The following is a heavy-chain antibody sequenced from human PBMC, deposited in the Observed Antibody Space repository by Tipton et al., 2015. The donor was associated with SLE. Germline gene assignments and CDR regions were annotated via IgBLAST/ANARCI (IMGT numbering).Heavy chain of an antibody. CDR2: ISWTGDDI. J-gene: IGHJ4*02. V-gene: IGHV3-9*01. D-gene: IGHD2-21*01. Sequence: RSLRLSCAASGFSFDEFAIHWVRQVPGKGLEWVSGISWTGDDIGYADSVKGRFTISRDNAMNSLYLQMDSLRIEDTALYFCARAYYSYCVGHCSFPTHYWGQLTLVTFSS. CDR3: ARAYYSYCVGHCSFPTHY. CDR1: GFSFDEFA.